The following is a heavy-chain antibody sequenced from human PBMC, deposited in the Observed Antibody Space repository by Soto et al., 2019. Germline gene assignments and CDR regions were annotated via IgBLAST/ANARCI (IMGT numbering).Heavy chain of an antibody. CDR3: ARIKLVAFFFINVAVYVMDV. Sequence: PVVSIRLWWGAAGGTLINHAVNWVSQTTGKGLEWVSYISSDSRYIYHGDSVKGRFTISRDNARNSVYLQMNSLRDEDTAVYYCARIKLVAFFFINVAVYVMDVWGNGTPVTVSS. V-gene: IGHV3-48*02. CDR2: ISSDSRYI. D-gene: IGHD2-15*01. CDR1: GGTLINHA. J-gene: IGHJ6*01.